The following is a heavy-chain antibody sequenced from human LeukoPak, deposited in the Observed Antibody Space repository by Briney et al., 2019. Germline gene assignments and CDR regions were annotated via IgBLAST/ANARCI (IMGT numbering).Heavy chain of an antibody. CDR1: GFTFSSYW. CDR2: IKQDGSEK. CDR3: ARVGYSGYEDY. D-gene: IGHD5-12*01. J-gene: IGHJ4*02. Sequence: GGYLRLSCAASGFTFSSYWMSWVRQAPGKGLEWVANIKQDGSEKYYVDSVKGRFTISRDNAKNSLYLQMNSLRAEDTAVYYCARVGYSGYEDYWGQGTLVTVSS. V-gene: IGHV3-7*01.